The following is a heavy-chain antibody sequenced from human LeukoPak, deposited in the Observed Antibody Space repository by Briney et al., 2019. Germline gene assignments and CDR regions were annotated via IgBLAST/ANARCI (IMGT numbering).Heavy chain of an antibody. J-gene: IGHJ4*02. CDR1: GGSISSSSYY. D-gene: IGHD1-7*01. V-gene: IGHV4-39*01. Sequence: VKPSETLSLTCTVSGGSISSSSYYWGWIRQPPGKGLEWIGSIYYSGSTYYNPSLKSRVTISVDTSKNQFSLKLSSVTAADTAVYYCAGTNYVLPFDYWGQGTLVTVSS. CDR2: IYYSGST. CDR3: AGTNYVLPFDY.